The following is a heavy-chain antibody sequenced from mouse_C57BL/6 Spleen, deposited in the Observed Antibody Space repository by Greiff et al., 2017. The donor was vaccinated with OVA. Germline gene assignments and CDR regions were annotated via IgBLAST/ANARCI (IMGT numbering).Heavy chain of an antibody. J-gene: IGHJ4*01. V-gene: IGHV1-59*01. CDR1: GYTFTSYW. CDR3: ARHYGSSEYAMDY. CDR2: IDPSDSYT. Sequence: QVQLQQPGAELVRPGTSVKLSCKASGYTFTSYWMHWVKQRPGQGLEWIGVIDPSDSYTNYNQKFKGKATLTVDTSSSTAYMQLSSLTSEDSAVYYCARHYGSSEYAMDYWGQGTSVTVSS. D-gene: IGHD1-1*01.